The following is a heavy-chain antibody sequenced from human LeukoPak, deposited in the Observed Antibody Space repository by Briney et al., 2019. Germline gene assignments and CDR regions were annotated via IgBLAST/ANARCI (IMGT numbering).Heavy chain of an antibody. D-gene: IGHD2-21*01. CDR1: GGSLSSIRYY. CDR2: IYYSGTT. V-gene: IGHV4-39*01. J-gene: IGHJ5*02. CDR3: ARHSGKEKYCGERCGWFDP. Sequence: PSETLSLTCTVSGGSLSSIRYYWGWIRQPPGKGLECIGTIYYSGTTYYNPSLRTRVTISVDTSKNQFSLRLTSVTAADTAVYYCARHSGKEKYCGERCGWFDPWGQGTLVTVSS.